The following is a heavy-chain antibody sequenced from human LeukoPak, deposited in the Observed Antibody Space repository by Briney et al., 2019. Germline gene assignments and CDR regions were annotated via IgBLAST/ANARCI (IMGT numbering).Heavy chain of an antibody. D-gene: IGHD5-12*01. CDR1: GGSISSYY. CDR2: IHYSGST. J-gene: IGHJ3*02. V-gene: IGHV4-59*01. Sequence: SETLSLTCTVSGGSISSYYWSWIRQPPGKGLEWIGYIHYSGSTNYNPSLKSRVTISVDTSKNQFSLKLSSVTAADTAVCYCARDLVAAEDAFDIWGQGTMVTVSS. CDR3: ARDLVAAEDAFDI.